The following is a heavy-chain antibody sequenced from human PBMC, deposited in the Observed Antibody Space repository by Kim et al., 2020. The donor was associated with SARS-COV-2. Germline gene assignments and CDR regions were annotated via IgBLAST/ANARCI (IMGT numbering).Heavy chain of an antibody. D-gene: IGHD4-17*01. J-gene: IGHJ5*02. CDR3: ARGNDYGGDGTLTPDAHIHPMVYP. V-gene: IGHV4-34*01. CDR2: INHSGST. Sequence: SETLSLTCAVYGGSFSGYYWSWIRQPPGKGLEWIGEINHSGSTNYNPSLKSRVTISVDTSKNQFSLKLSSVTAADTAVYYCARGNDYGGDGTLTPDAHIHPMVYPWGQGTLVTVSS. CDR1: GGSFSGYY.